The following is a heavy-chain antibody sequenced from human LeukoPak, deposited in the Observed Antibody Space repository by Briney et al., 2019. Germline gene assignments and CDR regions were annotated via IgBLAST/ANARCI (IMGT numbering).Heavy chain of an antibody. V-gene: IGHV3-15*01. J-gene: IGHJ6*02. CDR3: ARDRYGMDV. Sequence: GGSLRLSCGASGFSFSDVWMSWVRQAPGKGLEWIGRIKTKTSGGTTDYIAPVKGRFTISRDDSKNMLYLQMSSLKTEDTAVYYCARDRYGMDVWGQGTTVTVSS. CDR2: IKTKTSGGTT. CDR1: GFSFSDVW.